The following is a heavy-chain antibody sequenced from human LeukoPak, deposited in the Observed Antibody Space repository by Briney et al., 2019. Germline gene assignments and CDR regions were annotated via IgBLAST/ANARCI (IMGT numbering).Heavy chain of an antibody. J-gene: IGHJ4*02. V-gene: IGHV4-34*01. CDR2: FIYSGCT. CDR3: ARGPTLHYYESIGYSFFDY. D-gene: IGHD3-22*01. CDR1: GGSFSDYY. Sequence: SETLSLTCAVYGGSFSDYYWSWIRQPPRKVREWVGEFIYSGCTNYNPSLKSRVTISVDTSTNQFSLKLSSVTAADTAVYYCARGPTLHYYESIGYSFFDYWGQGTLVTVSS.